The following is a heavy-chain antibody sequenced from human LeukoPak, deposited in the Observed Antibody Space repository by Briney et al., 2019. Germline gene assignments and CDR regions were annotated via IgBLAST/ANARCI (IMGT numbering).Heavy chain of an antibody. CDR1: GGTFSSYA. CDR2: IIPIFGTA. Sequence: ASVKVSCKASGGTFSSYATSWVRQAPGQGLEWMGGIIPIFGTANYAQKFQGRVTITTDESTSTAYMELSSLRSEDTAVYYCARDKAAAGTNWFDPWGQGTLVTVSS. V-gene: IGHV1-69*05. D-gene: IGHD6-13*01. J-gene: IGHJ5*02. CDR3: ARDKAAAGTNWFDP.